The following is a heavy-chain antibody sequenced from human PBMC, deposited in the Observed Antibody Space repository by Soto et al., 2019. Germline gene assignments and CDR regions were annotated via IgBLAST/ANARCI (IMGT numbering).Heavy chain of an antibody. D-gene: IGHD2-15*01. CDR2: IYYSGST. CDR1: GGSISSYY. Sequence: PSETLSLTCTVSGGSISSYYWSWIRQPPGKGLEWIGYIYYSGSTNYNPSLKSRVTISVDTSKNQFSLKLSSVTAADTAVYYCAREVWGYCSGGRCQNWFDPWGQGTLVTVSS. V-gene: IGHV4-59*01. J-gene: IGHJ5*02. CDR3: AREVWGYCSGGRCQNWFDP.